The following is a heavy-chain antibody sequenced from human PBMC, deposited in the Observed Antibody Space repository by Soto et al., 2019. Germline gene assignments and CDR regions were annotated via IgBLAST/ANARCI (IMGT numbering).Heavy chain of an antibody. J-gene: IGHJ4*02. V-gene: IGHV4-59*01. Sequence: SETLSLTCTVSGGSTRTYYRNWIRQPPGKRLEWIGYMYYGGSTNYNPSLKSRVTVSGDTSKNDFSLKLTSVTAADTAVYYCARSTGYGDSYFDYWGRGTLVTVSS. CDR2: MYYGGST. CDR3: ARSTGYGDSYFDY. D-gene: IGHD4-17*01. CDR1: GGSTRTYY.